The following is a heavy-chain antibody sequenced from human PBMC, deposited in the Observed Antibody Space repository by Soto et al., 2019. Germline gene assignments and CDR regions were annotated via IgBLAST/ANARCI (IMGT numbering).Heavy chain of an antibody. V-gene: IGHV1-3*01. Sequence: GASVKVSWKASGYTFTSYAMHWVRQAPGQRLEWMGWINAGNGNTKYSQKFQGRVTITRDTSASTAYMELSSLRSEDTAVYYCARDRAAGTRNNPFDYWGQGTLVTVSS. J-gene: IGHJ4*02. CDR2: INAGNGNT. CDR3: ARDRAAGTRNNPFDY. D-gene: IGHD6-13*01. CDR1: GYTFTSYA.